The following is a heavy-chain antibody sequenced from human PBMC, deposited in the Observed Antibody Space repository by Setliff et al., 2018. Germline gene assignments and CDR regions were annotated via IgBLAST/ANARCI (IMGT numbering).Heavy chain of an antibody. J-gene: IGHJ4*02. D-gene: IGHD3-22*01. CDR3: ARESRYYYDNLGTLDY. Sequence: SETLSLTCTVSGGSICSGDYYWGWIRQPPGKGLEWIGSIYYSGSTYYNPSLKSRVTISVDTSKNQFSLKLSSVTAADTAVYYCARESRYYYDNLGTLDYWGQGTLVTV. CDR1: GGSICSGDYY. V-gene: IGHV4-39*02. CDR2: IYYSGST.